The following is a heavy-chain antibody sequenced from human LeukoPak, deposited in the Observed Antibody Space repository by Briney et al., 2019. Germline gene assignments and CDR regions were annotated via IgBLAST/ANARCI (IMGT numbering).Heavy chain of an antibody. J-gene: IGHJ6*02. Sequence: SETLSLTCAVSGGSISSGGYSWSWIRQPPGKGLEWIGYIYHSGSTYYNPSLKSRVTISVDSSKNQFSLKLSSVTAADTAVYYCARDPGYSYGGGYYYYYGMDVWGQGTTVTVSS. V-gene: IGHV4-30-2*01. D-gene: IGHD5-18*01. CDR1: GGSISSGGYS. CDR3: ARDPGYSYGGGYYYYYGMDV. CDR2: IYHSGST.